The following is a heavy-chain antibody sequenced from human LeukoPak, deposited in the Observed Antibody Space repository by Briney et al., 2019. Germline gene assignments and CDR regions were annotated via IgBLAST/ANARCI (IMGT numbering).Heavy chain of an antibody. CDR2: ISSSSSTI. D-gene: IGHD2-2*01. Sequence: GGSLRLSCAASGFTFSSYSMNWVRQAPGKGLEWVSYISSSSSTIYYADSVKGRFTISRDNAKNSLYLQMNSLRAEDTAVYYCARTYCSSTSCRHDYWGQGTLVTVSS. J-gene: IGHJ4*02. CDR3: ARTYCSSTSCRHDY. CDR1: GFTFSSYS. V-gene: IGHV3-48*04.